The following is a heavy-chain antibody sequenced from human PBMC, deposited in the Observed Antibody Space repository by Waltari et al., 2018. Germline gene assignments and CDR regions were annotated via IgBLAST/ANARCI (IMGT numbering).Heavy chain of an antibody. J-gene: IGHJ4*02. CDR2: ISGSGGST. CDR3: AKSGASSGYYSFGY. Sequence: EVQLLESGGGLVQPGGSLRLSCAASGFTFSSYAMRWVRPAPGKGLEWVSAISGSGGSTYYADSVKGRFTISRDNSKNTLYLQMNSLRAEDTAVYYCAKSGASSGYYSFGYWGQGTLVTVSS. CDR1: GFTFSSYA. D-gene: IGHD3-22*01. V-gene: IGHV3-23*01.